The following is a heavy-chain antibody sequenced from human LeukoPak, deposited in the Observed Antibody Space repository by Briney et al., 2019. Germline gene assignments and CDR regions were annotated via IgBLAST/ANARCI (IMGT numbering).Heavy chain of an antibody. CDR2: ITGSSSVI. CDR1: GFTFSSYS. V-gene: IGHV3-48*02. J-gene: IGHJ3*02. Sequence: GGSLRLSCATSGFTFSSYSMNWVRQAPGKGLEWISYITGSSSVIFYADSVKGRFTISRDNAKNSLYLQMSSLRDEDTAVYYRATDADWAFDIWGPGTMVTVSS. D-gene: IGHD3/OR15-3a*01. CDR3: ATDADWAFDI.